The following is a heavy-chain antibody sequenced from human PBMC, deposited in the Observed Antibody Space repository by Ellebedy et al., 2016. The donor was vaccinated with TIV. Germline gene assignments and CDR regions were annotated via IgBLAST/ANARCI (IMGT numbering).Heavy chain of an antibody. CDR2: INHSEST. CDR1: GGSFSGYY. V-gene: IGHV4-34*01. CDR3: ARDEGGSGSLSY. J-gene: IGHJ4*02. Sequence: MPSETLSLTCAVYGGSFSGYYWSWIRQPPGKGLEWIGEINHSESTNYNPSLKSRVTISVDTSKNQFSLRLSSVTAADTAVYYCARDEGGSGSLSYWGQGTLVTVSS. D-gene: IGHD3-10*01.